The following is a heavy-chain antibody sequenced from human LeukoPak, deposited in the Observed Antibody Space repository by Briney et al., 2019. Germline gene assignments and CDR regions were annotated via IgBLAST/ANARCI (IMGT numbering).Heavy chain of an antibody. D-gene: IGHD2-2*01. Sequence: PSETLSLTCTVSGGSISSYYWSWIRQPPGKGLEWIGYIYYSGSTNYNSSLKSRVTISVGTSKNQFSLKLSSVTAADTAVYYCARLYCSSTSCHLDYWGQGTLVTVSS. CDR1: GGSISSYY. CDR2: IYYSGST. V-gene: IGHV4-59*01. CDR3: ARLYCSSTSCHLDY. J-gene: IGHJ4*02.